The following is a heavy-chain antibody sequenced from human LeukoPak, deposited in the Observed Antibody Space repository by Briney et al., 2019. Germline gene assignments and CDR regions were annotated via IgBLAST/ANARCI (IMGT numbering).Heavy chain of an antibody. CDR3: VRGKKPGWDMSYFDY. CDR2: ISTSSGYI. J-gene: IGHJ4*02. CDR1: RFNFNSFV. V-gene: IGHV3-21*06. D-gene: IGHD1-14*01. Sequence: GGSLRLSCAASRFNFNSFVMGWERQPPGKGLEWVSSISTSSGYIFYADSLKGRVTISRDNAKNSLYLQMNSLRAEDTAVYYCVRGKKPGWDMSYFDYWGQGILVTVSS.